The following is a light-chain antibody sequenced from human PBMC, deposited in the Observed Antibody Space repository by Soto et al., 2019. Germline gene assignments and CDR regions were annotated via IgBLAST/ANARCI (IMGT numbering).Light chain of an antibody. Sequence: QSALTQPPSASGTPGQRVTIYCSGSSSNIGSNYVYWYQQLPGTAPKLLIYRNNQRPSGVPDPFSGSKSGTSASLAISGLRSEDEAEYYCAAWDDSLSGYVFGTGTKVTVL. V-gene: IGLV1-47*01. CDR1: SSNIGSNY. J-gene: IGLJ1*01. CDR3: AAWDDSLSGYV. CDR2: RNN.